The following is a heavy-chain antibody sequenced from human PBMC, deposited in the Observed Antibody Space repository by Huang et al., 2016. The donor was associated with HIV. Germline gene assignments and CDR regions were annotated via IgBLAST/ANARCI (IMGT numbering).Heavy chain of an antibody. J-gene: IGHJ3*02. Sequence: QGQLLESGGGVVQPGKSLRLSCAASGLIFTNYALHWVRQAPGKGVECVEMRSFDGSREYYGDSVKGRFAISRDNSKNTVYLQMNILTADDTAVYYCATDEQGGVIVTKAFDIWGQGTLVTVSS. CDR1: GLIFTNYA. CDR2: RSFDGSRE. CDR3: ATDEQGGVIVTKAFDI. V-gene: IGHV3-30*09. D-gene: IGHD3-16*02.